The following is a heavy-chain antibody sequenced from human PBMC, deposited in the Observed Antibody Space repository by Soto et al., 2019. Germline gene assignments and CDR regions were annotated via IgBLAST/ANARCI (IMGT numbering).Heavy chain of an antibody. J-gene: IGHJ6*02. D-gene: IGHD2-2*01. CDR1: GFMFSSFA. CDR2: TRSSGEET. Sequence: EVQILESGGGMLQPGGSLRLSCAASGFMFSSFAMTWVRQAPGKGLEWVSTTRSSGEETYNADSVKGRFTVSRDNSKNPLFLEMSSLRAEDSAIYYCAKDSKSVSVSAARVYGMDVWGQGTTVTVSS. V-gene: IGHV3-23*01. CDR3: AKDSKSVSVSAARVYGMDV.